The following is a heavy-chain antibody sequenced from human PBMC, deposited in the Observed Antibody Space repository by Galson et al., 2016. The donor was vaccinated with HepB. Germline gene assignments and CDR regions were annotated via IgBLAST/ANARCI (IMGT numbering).Heavy chain of an antibody. J-gene: IGHJ5*02. D-gene: IGHD6-19*01. CDR3: ARAVTGTGDWFDP. CDR1: GYTFSRNA. V-gene: IGHV1-3*01. Sequence: SVKVSCKASGYTFSRNAIHWMRQAPGQSLEWMGWISAAHGDTKYSQKFQDRVTFTRDTFATTAYMELTSLRYEDTAVYYCARAVTGTGDWFDPWGLGTLVSVSS. CDR2: ISAAHGDT.